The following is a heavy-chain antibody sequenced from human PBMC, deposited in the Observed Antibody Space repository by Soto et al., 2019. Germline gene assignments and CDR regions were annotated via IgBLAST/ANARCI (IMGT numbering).Heavy chain of an antibody. J-gene: IGHJ4*02. Sequence: EVQLVESGGGLVQPGGSLRLSCAASGFTFSNFWMHWVRQAPGKGLEWVSRASPDGTSTSYADSVKGRFTISRDNAKNTLYLQMNSLRAEDTAVYYCAKDLSIFGVVIGGYFDYWGQGTLVTVSS. V-gene: IGHV3-74*01. CDR1: GFTFSNFW. CDR3: AKDLSIFGVVIGGYFDY. CDR2: ASPDGTST. D-gene: IGHD3-3*01.